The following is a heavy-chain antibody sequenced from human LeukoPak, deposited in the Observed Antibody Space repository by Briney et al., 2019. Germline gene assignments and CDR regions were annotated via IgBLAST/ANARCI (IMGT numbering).Heavy chain of an antibody. V-gene: IGHV1-46*01. CDR2: ISPSGGST. D-gene: IGHD6-19*01. Sequence: ASVKVSCKAFGYTFTSNYMHWVRQAPGQGPEWMGVISPSGGSTTYAQKFQGRVTLTRDMSTSTDYLELSSLRSEDTAVYYCARVRSSGWGKGFDYWGQGTLVTVSS. CDR3: ARVRSSGWGKGFDY. J-gene: IGHJ4*02. CDR1: GYTFTSNY.